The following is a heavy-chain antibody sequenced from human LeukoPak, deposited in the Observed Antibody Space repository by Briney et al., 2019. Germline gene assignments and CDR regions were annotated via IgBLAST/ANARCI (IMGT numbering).Heavy chain of an antibody. J-gene: IGHJ4*02. CDR3: AKSSYYDSSGYYREYYFDY. CDR1: GFTFSTYA. CDR2: ISGGGGST. D-gene: IGHD3-22*01. V-gene: IGHV3-23*01. Sequence: GGSLRLSCAASGFTFSTYAMSWVRQASGRGLEWVSSISGGGGSTYNTDSVKGRFTISRDNSKNTLYLQMNSLRAEDTAVYYCAKSSYYDSSGYYREYYFDYWGQGTLVIVSS.